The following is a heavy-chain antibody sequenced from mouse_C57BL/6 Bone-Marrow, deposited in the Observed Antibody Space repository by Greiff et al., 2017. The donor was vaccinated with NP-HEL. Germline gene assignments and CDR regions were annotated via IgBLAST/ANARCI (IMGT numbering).Heavy chain of an antibody. CDR3: AAYYYGSSLYAMDY. V-gene: IGHV1-76*01. D-gene: IGHD1-1*01. J-gene: IGHJ4*01. CDR1: GYTFTDYY. Sequence: VKLMESGAELVRPGASVKLSCKASGYTFTDYYINWVKQRPGQGLEWIARIYPGSGNTYYNEKFKGKATLTAEKSSSTAYMQLSSLTSEDSAVYFCAAYYYGSSLYAMDYWGQGTSVTVSS. CDR2: IYPGSGNT.